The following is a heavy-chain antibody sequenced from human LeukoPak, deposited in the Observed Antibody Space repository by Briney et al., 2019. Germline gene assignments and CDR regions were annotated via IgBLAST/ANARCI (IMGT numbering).Heavy chain of an antibody. V-gene: IGHV4-4*07. Sequence: SETLSLTCTGSGGSISSYYWSWIRQPAGKGLEWIGRIYTSGSTNYNPSLKSRVTMSVDTSKNQFSLKLSSVTAADTAVYYCARGLGDFDWLPYWYFDLWGRGTLVTVSS. CDR3: ARGLGDFDWLPYWYFDL. CDR1: GGSISSYY. D-gene: IGHD3-9*01. J-gene: IGHJ2*01. CDR2: IYTSGST.